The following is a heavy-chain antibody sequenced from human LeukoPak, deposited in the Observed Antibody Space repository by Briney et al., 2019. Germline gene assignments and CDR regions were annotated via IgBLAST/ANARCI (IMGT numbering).Heavy chain of an antibody. CDR1: GFTFSSYS. CDR3: ASTYYYDSSQPRDY. Sequence: GGSLRLSCVASGFTFSSYSMHWVRQAPGKGLEWVAVICYDGSNKFYADSVKGRFTISRDNSKNTLYLQMNSLRAEDTAVYYCASTYYYDSSQPRDYWGQGTLVTVSS. CDR2: ICYDGSNK. V-gene: IGHV3-33*01. D-gene: IGHD3-22*01. J-gene: IGHJ4*02.